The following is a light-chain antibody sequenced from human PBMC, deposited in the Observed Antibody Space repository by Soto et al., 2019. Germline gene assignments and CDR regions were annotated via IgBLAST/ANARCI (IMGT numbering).Light chain of an antibody. V-gene: IGKV3-20*01. CDR1: QSVSSNY. J-gene: IGKJ3*01. CDR3: QQYSNSPPEFT. CDR2: GAS. Sequence: EIVLTQSPGTLSVSPGERVTLSCRASQSVSSNYLAWYQQRPGQAPRLLIFGASYRATGIPDRFSGSGSGTDFTLTISRLEPEHFAVYSCQQYSNSPPEFTFGPGTKVDSK.